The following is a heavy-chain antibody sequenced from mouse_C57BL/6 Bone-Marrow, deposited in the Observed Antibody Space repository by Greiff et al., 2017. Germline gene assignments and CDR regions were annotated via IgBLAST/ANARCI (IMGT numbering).Heavy chain of an antibody. V-gene: IGHV1-55*01. CDR3: ARSGNYDGSSRWFAY. CDR2: IYPGSGST. D-gene: IGHD1-1*01. J-gene: IGHJ3*01. CDR1: GYTFTSYW. Sequence: QVQLQQPGAELVKPGASVKMSCKASGYTFTSYWITWVKQRPGQGLEWIGDIYPGSGSTNYNEKFKGKDTLTVDTSSSTAYMQLSSLTSGDSAVYYCARSGNYDGSSRWFAYWGQGTLVTVAA.